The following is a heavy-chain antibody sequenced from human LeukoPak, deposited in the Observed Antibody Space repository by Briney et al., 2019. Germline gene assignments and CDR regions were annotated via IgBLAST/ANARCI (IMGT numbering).Heavy chain of an antibody. V-gene: IGHV3-30*18. CDR1: GFTFSSYG. D-gene: IGHD3-3*01. CDR2: ISYDGSNK. J-gene: IGHJ4*02. CDR3: AKDRDFYPIGVDY. Sequence: GGSLRLSCAASGFTFSSYGMHWVRQAPGKGLEWVAVISYDGSNKYYADSVKGRFTISRDNSKNTLYLQMNRLRAEDTAVYYCAKDRDFYPIGVDYWGQGTLVTVSS.